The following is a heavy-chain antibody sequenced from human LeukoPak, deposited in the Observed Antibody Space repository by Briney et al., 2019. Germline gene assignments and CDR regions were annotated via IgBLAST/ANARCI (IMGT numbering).Heavy chain of an antibody. J-gene: IGHJ4*02. CDR2: IGTAGDT. CDR3: ARGGVCSSPDY. Sequence: GGSLRLSCAASGFVFSTYDMHWVRQPTGKGLEWVSAIGTAGDTYYAGSVKGRFTISREDAKNSLYLQLNSLTDGDTAVYYCARGGVCSSPDYWGQGTLVTVSS. CDR1: GFVFSTYD. D-gene: IGHD6-13*01. V-gene: IGHV3-13*04.